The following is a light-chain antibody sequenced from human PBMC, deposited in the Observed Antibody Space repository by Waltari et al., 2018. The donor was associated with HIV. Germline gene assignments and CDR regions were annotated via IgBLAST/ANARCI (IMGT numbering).Light chain of an antibody. CDR3: ASYTVNSTGV. J-gene: IGLJ1*01. Sequence: QSALSQPASVSASPGQSVAISCSGGAGDIGRYNYVSWYQQHPNKTPRFILFDVNNRPSGISDRFSGSKSGTTASLTISTVQTDDEADYYCASYTVNSTGVFGTGTKLTVL. V-gene: IGLV2-14*03. CDR1: AGDIGRYNY. CDR2: DVN.